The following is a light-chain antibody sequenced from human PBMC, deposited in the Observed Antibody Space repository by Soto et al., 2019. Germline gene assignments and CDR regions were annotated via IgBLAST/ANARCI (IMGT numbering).Light chain of an antibody. CDR3: CSYAGSTTHYV. Sequence: QSALTQPAAVSGSTGQSITISCTGTSRDVGYYNLVSWYQQHPGKAPKLIIYEVNKRPSGFSNRFSGSKSGNTASLTISGLQAEDEADYYCCSYAGSTTHYVFGTGTKLTVL. V-gene: IGLV2-23*02. J-gene: IGLJ1*01. CDR2: EVN. CDR1: SRDVGYYNL.